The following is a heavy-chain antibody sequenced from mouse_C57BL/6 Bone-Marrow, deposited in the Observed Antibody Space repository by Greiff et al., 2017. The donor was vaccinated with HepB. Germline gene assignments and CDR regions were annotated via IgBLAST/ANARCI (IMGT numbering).Heavy chain of an antibody. V-gene: IGHV10-1*01. CDR1: GFSFTTYA. CDR2: IRSKSNNYAT. CDR3: VSGPY. Sequence: DVKLQESGGGLVQPKGSLTLSCAASGFSFTTYAMNWVSQAPGQGLEWVASIRSKSNNYATYYADSVKDRFTIARDDSESMLYLQMNNLKTEDTAMYYCVSGPYGGQGTRVTVSA. J-gene: IGHJ3*01.